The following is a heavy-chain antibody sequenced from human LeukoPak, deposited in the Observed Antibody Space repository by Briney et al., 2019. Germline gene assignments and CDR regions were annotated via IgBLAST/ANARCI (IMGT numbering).Heavy chain of an antibody. CDR3: ARGQVAVDGWGYYFDY. D-gene: IGHD6-19*01. CDR1: GFTFSSYA. CDR2: ISYDGSNK. J-gene: IGHJ4*02. Sequence: PGGSLRLSCAASGFTFSSYAMHWVRQAPGKGLEWVAVISYDGSNKYYADSVKGRFTISRDNSKNTLYLQMNSLRAEDTAVYYCARGQVAVDGWGYYFDYWGQGTLVTVSS. V-gene: IGHV3-30-3*01.